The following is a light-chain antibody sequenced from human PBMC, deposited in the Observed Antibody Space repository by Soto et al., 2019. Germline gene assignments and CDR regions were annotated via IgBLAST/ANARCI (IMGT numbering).Light chain of an antibody. J-gene: IGLJ1*01. CDR1: SSKVGDYNY. Sequence: QSALTQPASVSGSPGQSITISCTGTSSKVGDYNYVYWYQQHPGRAPKLMIYDVSSRPSGVSNRFSGSKSGNTASLTISGLQAEDEADYYCRSYTATSTPYVFGTGTKLTVL. V-gene: IGLV2-14*03. CDR3: RSYTATSTPYV. CDR2: DVS.